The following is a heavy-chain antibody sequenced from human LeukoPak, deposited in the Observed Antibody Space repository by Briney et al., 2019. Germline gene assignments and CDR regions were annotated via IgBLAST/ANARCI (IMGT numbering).Heavy chain of an antibody. V-gene: IGHV3-48*02. CDR2: ISGSGSVS. Sequence: GGSLRLSCAASGFTFSSYSMNWVRQAPGKGLEWISYISGSGSVSYYEDSVKGRFTISRDNAKNSLYLQMNSLRDEDTALYYCARDGGFGFLAAFDIWGQGSMVTVSS. D-gene: IGHD3-10*01. CDR1: GFTFSSYS. CDR3: ARDGGFGFLAAFDI. J-gene: IGHJ3*02.